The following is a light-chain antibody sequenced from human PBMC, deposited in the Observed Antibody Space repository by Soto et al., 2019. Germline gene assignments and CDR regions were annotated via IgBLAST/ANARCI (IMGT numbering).Light chain of an antibody. CDR3: SSYAGSLVV. V-gene: IGLV2-8*01. CDR2: EVS. J-gene: IGLJ2*01. Sequence: QSALTQPPSASGSPGQSVTIPWTGTSSDVGGYNYVSWYQQHPGKAPKLMIYEVSKRPSGVPDRFSGSKSGNTASLTVSGLQAEDEADYYCSSYAGSLVVFGGGTKLTVL. CDR1: SSDVGGYNY.